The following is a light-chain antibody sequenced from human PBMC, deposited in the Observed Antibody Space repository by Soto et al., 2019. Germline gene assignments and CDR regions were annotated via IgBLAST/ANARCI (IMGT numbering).Light chain of an antibody. CDR2: GAS. CDR1: QSLGTN. CDR3: QQYNMWPRT. Sequence: EIVMTQSPATLSVSPGERATLSCRASQSLGTNLAWFQQKPGQVPRLLIHGASTRATGVPARFSGSGSGTAFTLTINSLQSEDLAVYYCQQYNMWPRTFGQGTKVDIK. J-gene: IGKJ1*01. V-gene: IGKV3-15*01.